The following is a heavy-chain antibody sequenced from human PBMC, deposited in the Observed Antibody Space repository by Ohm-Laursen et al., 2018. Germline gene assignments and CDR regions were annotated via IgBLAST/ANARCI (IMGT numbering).Heavy chain of an antibody. V-gene: IGHV3-7*01. CDR3: ARESIAPFF. Sequence: LSLTCAASGFTFSSYWTTWVRQAPAKGLEWVANIKHDGSEKYYVDSVKGRFTISRDNAKNSLYLQMDSLRVEDTAVYFCARESIAPFFWGQGTLVTVSS. CDR1: GFTFSSYW. D-gene: IGHD2/OR15-2a*01. CDR2: IKHDGSEK. J-gene: IGHJ4*02.